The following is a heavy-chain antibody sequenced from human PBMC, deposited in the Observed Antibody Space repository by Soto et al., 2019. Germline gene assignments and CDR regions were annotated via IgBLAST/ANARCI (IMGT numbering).Heavy chain of an antibody. CDR1: TGYY. CDR3: ARAWNCGGDCSSDY. V-gene: IGHV1-2*02. Sequence: TGYYMHWVRQAPGQGLEWMGWINPNSGGTNYAQKFQGRVTMTRDTSISTAYMELSRLRSDDTAVYYCARAWNCGGDCSSDYWGQGTLVTVSS. J-gene: IGHJ4*03. D-gene: IGHD2-21*02. CDR2: INPNSGGT.